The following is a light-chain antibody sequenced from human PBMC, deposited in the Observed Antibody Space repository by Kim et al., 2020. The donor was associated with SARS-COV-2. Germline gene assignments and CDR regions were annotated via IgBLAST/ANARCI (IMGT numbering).Light chain of an antibody. CDR1: SLRRYY. V-gene: IGLV3-19*01. CDR2: SKN. CDR3: NSRDSNDNVV. J-gene: IGLJ2*01. Sequence: VALGQTVRNTCQGDSLRRYYATWYQQKQGQAPILVIYSKNNRPSGIPDRFSGYSSGNTDSLTITGTQAGDEADYYCNSRDSNDNVVFGGGTKLTVL.